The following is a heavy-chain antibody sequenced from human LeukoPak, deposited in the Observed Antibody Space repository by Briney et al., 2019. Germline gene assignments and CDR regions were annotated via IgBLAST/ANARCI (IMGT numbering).Heavy chain of an antibody. CDR2: TRADGTTT. CDR1: GFTFNTYW. J-gene: IGHJ6*02. V-gene: IGHV3-74*01. D-gene: IGHD6-19*01. Sequence: PGGSLRLSCVASGFTFNTYWIHWVRQGPGKGLVWVSLTRADGTTTTYADSVNGRFTVSRDNAKNTLYLQMNSLRAEDAAVYYCARGLAGAYRIMDVWGQGTTVTVS. CDR3: ARGLAGAYRIMDV.